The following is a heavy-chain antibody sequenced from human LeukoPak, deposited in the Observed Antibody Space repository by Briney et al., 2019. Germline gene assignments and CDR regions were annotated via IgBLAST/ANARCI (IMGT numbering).Heavy chain of an antibody. V-gene: IGHV3-21*01. CDR1: GFTFSSYS. Sequence: GGSLRLSCAASGFTFSSYSMNWVRQAPGKGLEWVSSISSSSSYIYYADSVKGRFTISRDNAKNSLYLQMNSLRAEDTAVYYCARAYSSGFYAFDIWGQGTMVTVSS. D-gene: IGHD6-19*01. CDR2: ISSSSSYI. J-gene: IGHJ3*02. CDR3: ARAYSSGFYAFDI.